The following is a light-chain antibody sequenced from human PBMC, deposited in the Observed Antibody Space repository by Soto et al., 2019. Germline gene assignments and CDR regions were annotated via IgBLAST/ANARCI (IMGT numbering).Light chain of an antibody. Sequence: EIVMTQSQATLSVSPGESATLSCRASQGVTSNVAWYQQKPGQAPRLLIFGASTRATGIPARFSGSGSGTEFTLTISSLQSEDFAVYHCQQYNYWPPWTFGQGTKVEIK. J-gene: IGKJ1*01. CDR2: GAS. CDR1: QGVTSN. V-gene: IGKV3-15*01. CDR3: QQYNYWPPWT.